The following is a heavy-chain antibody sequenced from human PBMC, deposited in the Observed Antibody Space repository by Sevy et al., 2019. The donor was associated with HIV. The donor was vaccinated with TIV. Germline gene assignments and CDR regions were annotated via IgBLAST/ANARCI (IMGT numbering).Heavy chain of an antibody. D-gene: IGHD1-26*01. Sequence: GGSLRLSCAASGFTFSDYYMSWIRQAPGKGLEWISYISGSQYMIYYADSVKGRFTISRDDAKNSLYLQMNSLRPEDSAVYFCARDLGMGYFDFWGQGTLVTVSS. V-gene: IGHV3-11*01. CDR2: ISGSQYMI. CDR3: ARDLGMGYFDF. CDR1: GFTFSDYY. J-gene: IGHJ4*02.